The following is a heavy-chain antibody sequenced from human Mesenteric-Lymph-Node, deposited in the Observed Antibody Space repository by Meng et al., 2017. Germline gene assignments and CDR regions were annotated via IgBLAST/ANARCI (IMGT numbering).Heavy chain of an antibody. CDR3: ARVAAAGNEWFDP. D-gene: IGHD6-13*01. J-gene: IGHJ5*02. CDR2: INHSGST. CDR1: GDSISSGNW. V-gene: IGHV4-55*01. Sequence: RQGSAGGVVKHPGTLSLISSVSGDSISSGNWRIWVRQPPGKGLEWIAEINHSGSTYYNPSLKSRITMSVDTSKNQFYLKLSSVPAADTAVYYCARVAAAGNEWFDPWGQGTLVTVSS.